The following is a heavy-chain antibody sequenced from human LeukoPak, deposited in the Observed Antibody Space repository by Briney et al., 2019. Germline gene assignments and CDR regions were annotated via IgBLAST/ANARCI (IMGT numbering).Heavy chain of an antibody. CDR1: GYTFTSYD. Sequence: ASVKVSCKASGYTFTSYDINWVRQATGQGLEWMGSMNPNSGNTGYAQKFQGRVTITRNTSISTAYMELSSLRSEDTAVYYCARGSTTGRSTSGDWFDPWGQGTLVTVSS. CDR3: ARGSTTGRSTSGDWFDP. D-gene: IGHD1-1*01. J-gene: IGHJ5*02. V-gene: IGHV1-8*03. CDR2: MNPNSGNT.